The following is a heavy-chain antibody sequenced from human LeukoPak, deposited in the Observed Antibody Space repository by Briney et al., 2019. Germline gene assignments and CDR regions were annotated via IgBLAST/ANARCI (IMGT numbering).Heavy chain of an antibody. CDR3: AKGGSGWPEYFQH. V-gene: IGHV3-23*01. Sequence: GGSLRLSCAASGFTFSSYAMSWVRQAPGKGLEWVSAISGSGGSTYYADSVKGRFTISRENSKTTLYLQMNSLRAEDTAVYYCAKGGSGWPEYFQHWGQGTLVTVSS. D-gene: IGHD6-19*01. CDR2: ISGSGGST. CDR1: GFTFSSYA. J-gene: IGHJ1*01.